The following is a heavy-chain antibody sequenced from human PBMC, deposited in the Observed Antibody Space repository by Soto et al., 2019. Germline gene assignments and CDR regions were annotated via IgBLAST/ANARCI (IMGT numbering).Heavy chain of an antibody. J-gene: IGHJ6*02. CDR1: GGTFSSYA. D-gene: IGHD5-12*01. CDR2: IIPIFGTA. V-gene: IGHV1-69*06. CDR3: AGGYGGYAPEPRHYYGMDV. Sequence: QVQLVQSGAEVKKPGSSVKVSCKASGGTFSSYAISWVRQAPGQGLEWMGGIIPIFGTANYAQKFQGRVTITADKSTSTAYMELSSLKSEDTAVYSCAGGYGGYAPEPRHYYGMDVWGQGTTVTVSS.